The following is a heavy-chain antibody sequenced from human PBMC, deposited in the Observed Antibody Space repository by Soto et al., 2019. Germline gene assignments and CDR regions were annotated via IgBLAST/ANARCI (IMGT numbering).Heavy chain of an antibody. V-gene: IGHV3-53*01. CDR3: ASRVGATRAFDI. Sequence: EVQLVESGGDLIQPGGSLRLSCAASGFTVSTNYMSWVRQAPGKGLEWVSVIYSGGSTNYADSVKGRFTISRDNSKNTLYLQMISLRAEGTAVYYCASRVGATRAFDIWGQGTMVTVSS. CDR1: GFTVSTNY. CDR2: IYSGGST. D-gene: IGHD1-26*01. J-gene: IGHJ3*02.